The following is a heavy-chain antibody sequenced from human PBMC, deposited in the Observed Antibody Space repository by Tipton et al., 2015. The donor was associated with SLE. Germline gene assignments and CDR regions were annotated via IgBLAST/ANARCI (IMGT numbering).Heavy chain of an antibody. D-gene: IGHD3-3*01. CDR1: GGSFSSSSYY. CDR2: IYYSGST. V-gene: IGHV4-39*01. J-gene: IGHJ6*03. Sequence: TLSLTCTVSGGSFSSSSYYCGWIRQPPGKGREWMGSIYYSGSTYYNPPLKSRVTITVDTSKNQFSLKLSSVTAADTAVYYCARTDYDFWSGLYRVYYYMDVWGKGTTVTVSS. CDR3: ARTDYDFWSGLYRVYYYMDV.